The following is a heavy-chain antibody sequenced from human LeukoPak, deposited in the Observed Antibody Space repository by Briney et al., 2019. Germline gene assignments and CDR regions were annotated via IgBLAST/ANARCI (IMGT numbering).Heavy chain of an antibody. CDR1: GFTLSSYE. V-gene: IGHV3-23*01. Sequence: GGSLRLSCTGSGFTLSSYEMSWIRQAPGKGLEWVSVISVSGQSTYYADSVKGRFTISRDISKNTLYLQMNSLRAEDTGVYYCAKNHDSNGYHTDDAFDVWGQGTMVTVSS. CDR2: ISVSGQST. J-gene: IGHJ3*01. D-gene: IGHD3-22*01. CDR3: AKNHDSNGYHTDDAFDV.